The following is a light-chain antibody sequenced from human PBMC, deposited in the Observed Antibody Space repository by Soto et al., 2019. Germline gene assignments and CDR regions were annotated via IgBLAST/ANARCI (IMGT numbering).Light chain of an antibody. Sequence: QSALTQPASVSGSPGQSITISCTGTSSDVGSYSYVSWYQQHPGKAPKLMIYEVRNRPSGVSNRFSGSKSGNTASLTISGLQAEDEAEYYCSSYRSGSTLVVFGGGTKVTVL. V-gene: IGLV2-14*01. J-gene: IGLJ2*01. CDR1: SSDVGSYSY. CDR3: SSYRSGSTLVV. CDR2: EVR.